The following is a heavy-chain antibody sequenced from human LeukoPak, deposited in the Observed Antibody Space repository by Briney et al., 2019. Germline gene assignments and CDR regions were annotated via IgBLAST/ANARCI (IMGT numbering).Heavy chain of an antibody. CDR3: AKGSRGVRPYYFDD. Sequence: GGSLRLSCTASGFTFGDYAMSWVRQAPGMGLDWVSAISDRGDSTYYADSVKGRFTISRDNSKNTLYLQMTSLRGEDTAVYYCAKGSRGVRPYYFDDWGQGTLVTVAS. CDR1: GFTFGDYA. CDR2: ISDRGDST. J-gene: IGHJ4*02. D-gene: IGHD3-10*01. V-gene: IGHV3-23*01.